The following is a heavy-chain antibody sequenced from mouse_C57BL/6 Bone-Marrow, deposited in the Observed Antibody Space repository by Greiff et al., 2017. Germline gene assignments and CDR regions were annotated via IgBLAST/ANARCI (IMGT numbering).Heavy chain of an antibody. CDR2: ISGGGGHT. D-gene: IGHD1-1*01. CDR3: ARHAPLYYCGSSSFAY. Sequence: EVKLMESGGGLVKPGGSLKLSCAASGFTFSSYTMSWVRQTPEKRLEWVATISGGGGHTYYPDSVKGRFTISRDNAKNTLYLQMSRLRMEDTALYYCARHAPLYYCGSSSFAYWGQGTLVTVSA. CDR1: GFTFSSYT. V-gene: IGHV5-9*01. J-gene: IGHJ3*01.